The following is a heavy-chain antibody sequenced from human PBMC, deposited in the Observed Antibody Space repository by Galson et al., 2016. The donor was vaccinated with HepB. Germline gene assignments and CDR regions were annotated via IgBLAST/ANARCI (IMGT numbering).Heavy chain of an antibody. D-gene: IGHD3-22*01. Sequence: SVKVSCKASGYTFSGYVISWLRQAPGQGLEWMGWISPHNGNTMYAEEVQDRVTMTTDEFTSTADMELRSLRSDDTAVYYCARPVSSSYFYDRSGYNTLEYWGQGTLVTVSS. CDR2: ISPHNGNT. CDR3: ARPVSSSYFYDRSGYNTLEY. CDR1: GYTFSGYV. V-gene: IGHV1-18*04. J-gene: IGHJ4*02.